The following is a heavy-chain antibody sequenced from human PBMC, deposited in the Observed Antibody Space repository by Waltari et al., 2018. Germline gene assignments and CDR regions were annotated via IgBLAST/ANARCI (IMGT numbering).Heavy chain of an antibody. Sequence: VQLVESGGGVVQPGRSLRLSCAASGISFINYAMHWVRQAPGKGLEWVAIISSHGSNRYYADSVKGRFTISRDSSKNTLFLQMNSLRGEDTAVYYCARGGIAAAADFDYWGQGTLVTVSS. CDR3: ARGGIAAAADFDY. CDR2: ISSHGSNR. J-gene: IGHJ4*02. V-gene: IGHV3-30*03. D-gene: IGHD6-13*01. CDR1: GISFINYA.